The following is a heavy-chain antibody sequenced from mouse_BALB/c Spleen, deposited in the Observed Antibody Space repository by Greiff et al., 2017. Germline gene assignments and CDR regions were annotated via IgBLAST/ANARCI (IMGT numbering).Heavy chain of an antibody. CDR1: GYTFTSYW. CDR3: ARSTTVVEDY. CDR2: INPSTGYT. V-gene: IGHV1-7*01. Sequence: VKLQESGAELAKPGASVKMSCKASGYTFTSYWMHWVKQRPGQGLEWIGYINPSTGYTEYNQKFKDKATLTADKSSSTAYMQLSSLTSEDSAVYYCARSTTVVEDYWGQGTTRTVSS. J-gene: IGHJ2*01. D-gene: IGHD1-1*01.